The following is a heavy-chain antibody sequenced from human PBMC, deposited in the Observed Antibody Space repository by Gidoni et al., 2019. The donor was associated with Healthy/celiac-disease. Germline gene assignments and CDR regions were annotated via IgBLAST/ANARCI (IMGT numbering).Heavy chain of an antibody. V-gene: IGHV3-30-3*01. CDR2: ISYDGSNK. CDR3: AREGGDGDYSSPHYVPSAGHFDY. D-gene: IGHD4-17*01. Sequence: QVQLVESGGGVVQPGRSLRLSCAASGFTFSSYAFHWVRQAPGKGLEWVAVISYDGSNKYYADSVKGRFTISRDNSKNTLYLQMNSLRAEDTAVYYCAREGGDGDYSSPHYVPSAGHFDYWGQGTLVTVSS. J-gene: IGHJ4*02. CDR1: GFTFSSYA.